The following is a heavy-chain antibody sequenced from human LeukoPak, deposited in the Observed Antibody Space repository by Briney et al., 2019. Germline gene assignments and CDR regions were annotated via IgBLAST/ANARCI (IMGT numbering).Heavy chain of an antibody. CDR3: ARGMGYSSSYPFDA. V-gene: IGHV4-34*01. J-gene: IGHJ5*02. CDR1: GGSLSGYY. Sequence: PSETLSLTCVVYGGSLSGYYWSWIRQPPGKGLEWIGEINESGSTNYNPSLKSRVIISEDTSKNHFSLKLSSVTAADTAMYYCARGMGYSSSYPFDAWGQGTLVIVSS. D-gene: IGHD6-13*01. CDR2: INESGST.